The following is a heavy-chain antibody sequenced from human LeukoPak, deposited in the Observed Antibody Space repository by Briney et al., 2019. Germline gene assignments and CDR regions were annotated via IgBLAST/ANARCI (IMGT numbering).Heavy chain of an antibody. CDR3: ASRGTLGYCTNGVCYNPDI. CDR2: IYSGGST. J-gene: IGHJ3*02. D-gene: IGHD2-8*01. Sequence: GGSLRPSRAASGFTVSSNYMSWVRQAPGKGLEWESDIYSGGSTYYAASVKGRFTISRDNSKNTLYLQMNSLRAEDTAVYYCASRGTLGYCTNGVCYNPDIWGQGTMVTVSS. CDR1: GFTVSSNY. V-gene: IGHV3-53*01.